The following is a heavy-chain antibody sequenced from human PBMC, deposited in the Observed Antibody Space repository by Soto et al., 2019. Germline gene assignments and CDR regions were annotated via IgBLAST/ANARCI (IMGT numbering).Heavy chain of an antibody. J-gene: IGHJ6*02. CDR3: TGHNVSLFVDYSYDMDV. Sequence: SETLSLTCTVSGGSISSSSYYWGWIRQPPGKGLEWIGSIYYSGYTYYNPSLKSRVTISVDTSKNQFSLKLSSVTAADTAVYYCTGHNVSLFVDYSYDMDVWGHRTAVTAAS. V-gene: IGHV4-39*01. D-gene: IGHD2-8*01. CDR2: IYYSGYT. CDR1: GGSISSSSYY.